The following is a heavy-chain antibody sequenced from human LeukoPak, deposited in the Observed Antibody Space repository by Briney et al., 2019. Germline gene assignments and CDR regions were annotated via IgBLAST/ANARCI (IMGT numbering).Heavy chain of an antibody. CDR1: GFTFSNAW. Sequence: GGSLRLSCAASGFTFSNAWMSWVRQAPGKGLEWVGRIKSKTDGGTTDYAAPVKGRFTISRDDSKNTLYLQMNSLKTEDTAVYYCTTVVVMVRGVIDYWGQGTLVTVSS. D-gene: IGHD3-10*01. J-gene: IGHJ4*02. CDR2: IKSKTDGGTT. V-gene: IGHV3-15*01. CDR3: TTVVVMVRGVIDY.